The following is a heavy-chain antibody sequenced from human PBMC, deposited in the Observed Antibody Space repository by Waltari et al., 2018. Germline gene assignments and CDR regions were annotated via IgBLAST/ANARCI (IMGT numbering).Heavy chain of an antibody. CDR3: ARGLGTTNFDV. Sequence: QVQLQESGPGRVKPSQTLSLTCAIPGDSMSGANSYWSWIRQPAGKGLEWIGRIYTTGTTNYNPSLKSRVTISIDTSKSQFSLNLDSVTAADTAVYYCARGLGTTNFDVWGQGTLVTASS. V-gene: IGHV4-61*02. D-gene: IGHD1-26*01. CDR1: GDSMSGANSY. J-gene: IGHJ4*02. CDR2: IYTTGTT.